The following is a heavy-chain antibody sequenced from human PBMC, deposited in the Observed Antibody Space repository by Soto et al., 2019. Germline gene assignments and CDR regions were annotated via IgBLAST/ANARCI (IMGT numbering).Heavy chain of an antibody. CDR1: GGSFSGYY. CDR3: ARAQGSGFLVS. J-gene: IGHJ4*02. CDR2: IYYSGST. D-gene: IGHD3-10*01. Sequence: PSETLSLTCTVSGGSFSGYYWCWIRQPPGKGLEWIGYIYYSGSTNYNPSLKSRVTISVDTSKNQFSLKLSSVTAADTAVYYCARAQGSGFLVSWGQGTLVTVSS. V-gene: IGHV4-59*08.